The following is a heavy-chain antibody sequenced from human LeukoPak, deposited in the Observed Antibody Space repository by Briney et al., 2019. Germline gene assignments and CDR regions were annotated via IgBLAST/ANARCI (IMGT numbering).Heavy chain of an antibody. J-gene: IGHJ4*02. V-gene: IGHV3-48*03. CDR1: GFTFSSYE. CDR3: ARIHSSGWYFYFDY. Sequence: GGSLRLSCAASGFTFSSYEMNWVRQAPGKGLEWVSYISSSGSTIYHADSVKGRFTISRDNAKNSLYLQMNSLRAEDTAVYYCARIHSSGWYFYFDYWGQGTLVTVSS. D-gene: IGHD6-19*01. CDR2: ISSSGSTI.